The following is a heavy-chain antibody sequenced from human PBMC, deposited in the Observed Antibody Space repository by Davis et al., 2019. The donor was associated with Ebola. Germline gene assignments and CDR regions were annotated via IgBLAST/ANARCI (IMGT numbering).Heavy chain of an antibody. CDR3: ARFWYSSRSTPFDY. CDR2: IDPSDSYT. V-gene: IGHV5-10-1*01. D-gene: IGHD6-13*01. J-gene: IGHJ4*02. CDR1: GYSFTSYW. Sequence: KVSCKGSGYSFTSYWISWVRQMPGKGLEWMGRIDPSDSYTNYSPSFQGHVTISADKSISTAYLQWSSLKASDTAMYYCARFWYSSRSTPFDYWGQGTLVTVSS.